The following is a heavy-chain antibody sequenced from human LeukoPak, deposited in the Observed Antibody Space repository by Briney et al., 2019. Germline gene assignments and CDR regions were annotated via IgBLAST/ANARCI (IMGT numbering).Heavy chain of an antibody. CDR3: AKVDCTSTSCYWYFQH. CDR2: VTGRGGST. V-gene: IGHV3-23*01. Sequence: PGGSLRLSCAASGFTFSSYAMSWVRQAPGKGLEWVSGVTGRGGSTYYADSVKGRFTISRDNSKNTLYLQMNSLRAEDTAVYYCAKVDCTSTSCYWYFQHWGQGTLVTVSS. CDR1: GFTFSSYA. J-gene: IGHJ1*01. D-gene: IGHD2-2*01.